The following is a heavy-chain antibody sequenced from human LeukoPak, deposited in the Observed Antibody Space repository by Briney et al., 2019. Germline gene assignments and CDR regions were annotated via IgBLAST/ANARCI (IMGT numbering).Heavy chain of an antibody. CDR1: GYTFTGYY. V-gene: IGHV1-2*02. CDR2: INPNSGGT. J-gene: IGHJ4*02. CDR3: ARYSYGLFRY. D-gene: IGHD5-18*01. Sequence: ASVKVSCKASGYTFTGYYMHWVRQAPGQGLEWMGWINPNSGGTNYAQKFQGRVTMTRDTSISTAYMELSRLRSDDTAGYYCARYSYGLFRYWGQGTLVTVSS.